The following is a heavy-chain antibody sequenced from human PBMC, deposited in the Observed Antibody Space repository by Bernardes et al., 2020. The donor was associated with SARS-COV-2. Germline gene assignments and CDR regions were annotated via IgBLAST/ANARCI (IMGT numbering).Heavy chain of an antibody. Sequence: SETLSLTCTVSGGSISSHQWNWIRQSPGRGLEWIANVDYSGTTLYNPALASRATISVDTSRNQFSLKLSSVTAADTATYYCARRINMGTPSPDQNNWFDPWGQGTLVTVSS. J-gene: IGHJ5*02. CDR2: VDYSGTT. CDR3: ARRINMGTPSPDQNNWFDP. CDR1: GGSISSHQ. V-gene: IGHV4-59*08. D-gene: IGHD3-3*02.